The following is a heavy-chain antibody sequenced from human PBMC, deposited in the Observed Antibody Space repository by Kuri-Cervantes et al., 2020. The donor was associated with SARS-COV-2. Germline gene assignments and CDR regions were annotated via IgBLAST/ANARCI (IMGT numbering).Heavy chain of an antibody. CDR2: ISGSGDRT. CDR3: AKDTERTPYFDF. Sequence: GESLKISCAASGFTFNRYAMSWVRQAPGKGREWVSGISGSGDRTHYGDAVEDRFTISRDNSKDTVHLQMNSLTGDDTAIYYCAKDTERTPYFDFWGQGTLVTVSS. CDR1: GFTFNRYA. D-gene: IGHD1-1*01. V-gene: IGHV3-23*01. J-gene: IGHJ4*02.